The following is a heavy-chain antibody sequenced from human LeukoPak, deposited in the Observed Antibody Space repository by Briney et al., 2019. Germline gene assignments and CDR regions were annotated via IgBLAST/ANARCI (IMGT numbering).Heavy chain of an antibody. CDR1: GGSISSYY. Sequence: SETLSLTCTVSGGSISSYYWSWIRQPPGKGLEWIGYIYYSGSTNYNPSLKSRVTISVDTSKNQFSLKLSSVTAADTAVYYCARDRPDYCGGDCYSDAFDIWGQGTMVTVSS. J-gene: IGHJ3*02. CDR2: IYYSGST. CDR3: ARDRPDYCGGDCYSDAFDI. V-gene: IGHV4-59*01. D-gene: IGHD2-21*02.